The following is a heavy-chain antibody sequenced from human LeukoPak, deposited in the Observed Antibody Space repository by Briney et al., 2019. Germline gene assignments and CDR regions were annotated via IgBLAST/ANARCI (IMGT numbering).Heavy chain of an antibody. D-gene: IGHD3-3*01. Sequence: KTSETLSLTCAVSGGSISSYYWSWIRQPPGKGLEWIGYIYYNGRANYTPSLKSRVTISVDTSKNQFSLKLSSVTAADTAVYYCARDLIRPHDFWSGRPMQNWFDPWGQGTLVTVSS. J-gene: IGHJ5*02. CDR1: GGSISSYY. CDR2: IYYNGRA. CDR3: ARDLIRPHDFWSGRPMQNWFDP. V-gene: IGHV4-59*01.